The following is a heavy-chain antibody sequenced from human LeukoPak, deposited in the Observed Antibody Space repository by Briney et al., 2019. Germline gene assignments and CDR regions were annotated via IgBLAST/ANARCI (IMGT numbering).Heavy chain of an antibody. D-gene: IGHD2-21*02. J-gene: IGHJ2*01. CDR1: GFTFSNSA. V-gene: IGHV3-23*01. CDR3: ARDALRSGLTWVTRHWYFDL. Sequence: GGSLRLSCAASGFTFSNSAMSWVRQAPGKGLEWVSGISGSGVNTKYADSVKGRFTISRDNSKNTVYLQMNSLRVEDTAVYYCARDALRSGLTWVTRHWYFDLWGRGTLVTVSS. CDR2: ISGSGVNT.